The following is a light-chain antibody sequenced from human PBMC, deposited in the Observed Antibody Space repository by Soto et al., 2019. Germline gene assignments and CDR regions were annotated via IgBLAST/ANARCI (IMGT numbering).Light chain of an antibody. Sequence: IQLTQSPSSLSASVGDRVTITCRASQGISSFLAWYQQKPGKAPTPLIYGASTLQSGVPSRFSGSGSGTDFTLTIGSLQPEDFATYYCQQLNSFPIPFGPGTKVDIK. CDR2: GAS. CDR3: QQLNSFPIP. CDR1: QGISSF. J-gene: IGKJ3*01. V-gene: IGKV1-9*01.